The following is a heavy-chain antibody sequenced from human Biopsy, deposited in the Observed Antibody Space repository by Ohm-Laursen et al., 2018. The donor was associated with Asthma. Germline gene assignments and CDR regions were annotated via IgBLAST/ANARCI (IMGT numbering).Heavy chain of an antibody. J-gene: IGHJ4*02. V-gene: IGHV4-39*01. CDR2: MYYGETT. D-gene: IGHD2-2*01. CDR3: ARHDHRWDTYADF. Sequence: SDTLSLTCPVSGAAISRSAYYWGWIRQPPGKGLEWIGSMYYGETTYYSPSLKSRVTISVDTSKNQFSLILSSVTAADTAVYYCARHDHRWDTYADFWGQGTLVTVSS. CDR1: GAAISRSAYY.